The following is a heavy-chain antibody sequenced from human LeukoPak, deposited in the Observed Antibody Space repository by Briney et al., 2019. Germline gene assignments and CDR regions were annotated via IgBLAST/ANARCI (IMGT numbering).Heavy chain of an antibody. CDR1: GGSISSSSYY. D-gene: IGHD2-21*02. J-gene: IGHJ3*02. V-gene: IGHV4-39*01. Sequence: SETLSLTCTVSGGSISSSSYYRGWIRQPPGKGLEWIGSIYYSGSTYYNPSLKSRVTITVDTSKNQFSLKLSSVTAADTTVYYCARSHIVAVTGFAFDIWGQGTLVTVSS. CDR2: IYYSGST. CDR3: ARSHIVAVTGFAFDI.